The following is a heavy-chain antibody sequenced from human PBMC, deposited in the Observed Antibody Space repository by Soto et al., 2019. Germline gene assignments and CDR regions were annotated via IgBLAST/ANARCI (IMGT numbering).Heavy chain of an antibody. CDR1: GYTFTGYY. J-gene: IGHJ1*01. Sequence: WASVKVSCKASGYTFTGYYIHWVRQAPGQGLEWMGWINPNSGGAHFAQKFQGWVTMTRDTSINTAYMEVSRLKSDDTAVYYWGSDSNRSQSEIEHWGQGTLVTVSS. CDR2: INPNSGGA. CDR3: GSDSNRSQSEIEH. V-gene: IGHV1-2*04.